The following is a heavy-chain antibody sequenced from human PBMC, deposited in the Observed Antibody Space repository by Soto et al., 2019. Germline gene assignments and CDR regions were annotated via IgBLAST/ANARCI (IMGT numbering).Heavy chain of an antibody. D-gene: IGHD4-17*01. CDR2: ISAYNGDT. CDR3: TSDYGDENS. V-gene: IGHV1-18*01. J-gene: IGHJ4*02. Sequence: QVQLEQSGVEVKKPGASVRVACKTSASIFTRYGFSWVRQAPGQGLEWMGWISAYNGDTKYAHNFQGRVTMTTDTSTRTAYMELRTLRIDDTAVYYCTSDYGDENSWGQGTLVTVSS. CDR1: ASIFTRYG.